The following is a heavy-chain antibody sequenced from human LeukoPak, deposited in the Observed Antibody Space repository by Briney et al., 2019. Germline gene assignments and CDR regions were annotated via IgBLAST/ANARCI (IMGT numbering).Heavy chain of an antibody. CDR1: GFTFSSYA. V-gene: IGHV3-23*01. Sequence: GGSLRLSCAASGFTFSSYAMNGVRQAPGKGLEGVSTISASGGSTYYFVKGRFTISRDNSKNTLYLQMNSLRAEDTAVYYCAKGYCSSTNCKESFFDYWGQGTLVTVSS. CDR2: ISASGGST. J-gene: IGHJ4*02. CDR3: AKGYCSSTNCKESFFDY. D-gene: IGHD2-2*01.